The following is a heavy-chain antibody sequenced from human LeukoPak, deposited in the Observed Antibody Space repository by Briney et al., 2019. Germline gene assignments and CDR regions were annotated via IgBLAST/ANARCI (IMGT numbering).Heavy chain of an antibody. V-gene: IGHV3-74*01. D-gene: IGHD3-9*01. J-gene: IGHJ5*02. CDR3: ARGGQYYDILTGYNWFDP. CDR1: GFTFSTYW. Sequence: PGGSLRLSCAASGFTFSTYWMHWVRQTPGEGLVWVSRINEHGSITDYADSVRDRFTISRDNAKNTLYLHMNSLRAEDTAMYYCARGGQYYDILTGYNWFDPWGQGTLVTVSS. CDR2: INEHGSIT.